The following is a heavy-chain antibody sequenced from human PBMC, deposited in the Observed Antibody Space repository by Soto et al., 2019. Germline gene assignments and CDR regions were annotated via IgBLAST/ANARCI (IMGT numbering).Heavy chain of an antibody. CDR3: AGASSGWYDGPIDY. V-gene: IGHV3-7*01. D-gene: IGHD6-19*01. Sequence: GGSLRLSCAASGFTFSSYWMSWVRQAPGKGLEWVANIKQDGSEKYYVDSVKGRFTISRDNAKNSLYLQMNSLRAEDTAVYYCAGASSGWYDGPIDYWGQGTLVTVSS. CDR2: IKQDGSEK. CDR1: GFTFSSYW. J-gene: IGHJ4*02.